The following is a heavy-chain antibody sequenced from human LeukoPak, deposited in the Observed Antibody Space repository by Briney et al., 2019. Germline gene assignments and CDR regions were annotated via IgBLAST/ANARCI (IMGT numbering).Heavy chain of an antibody. CDR3: AKGKGTNSGALDI. V-gene: IGHV3-23*01. J-gene: IGHJ3*02. CDR1: AFTFSSYA. CDR2: ISGSGDII. D-gene: IGHD1-14*01. Sequence: PGGSLRLSCAASAFTFSSYAMSWVRQAPGKGLQWVSTISGSGDIIYYADSVKGRFTISRDNSKNTLYLQMNSLRAEGTAVYYCAKGKGTNSGALDIWGQGKMVIVSS.